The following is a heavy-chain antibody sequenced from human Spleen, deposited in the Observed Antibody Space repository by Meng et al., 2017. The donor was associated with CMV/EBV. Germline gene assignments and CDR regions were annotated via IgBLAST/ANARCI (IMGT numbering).Heavy chain of an antibody. CDR3: AKNWNPNPLYYYGVDV. V-gene: IGHV3-21*01. CDR2: ISSSSSYI. D-gene: IGHD1-1*01. J-gene: IGHJ6*02. CDR1: GFTFSSYS. Sequence: GESLKISCAASGFTFSSYSMNWVRQAPGKGLEWVSSISSSSSYIYYADSVKGRFTISRDNAKNSLYLQMNSLRAEDTAVYYCAKNWNPNPLYYYGVDVWGRGTTVTVSS.